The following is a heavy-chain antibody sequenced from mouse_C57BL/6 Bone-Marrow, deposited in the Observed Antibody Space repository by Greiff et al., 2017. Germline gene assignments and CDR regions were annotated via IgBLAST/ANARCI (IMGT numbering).Heavy chain of an antibody. V-gene: IGHV14-4*01. D-gene: IGHD1-1*01. Sequence: VQLQQSGAELVRPGASVKLSCTASGFNITDDYMHWVKQRPEQGLEWIGWIDPENGDTEYASKFQGKATITADKSSNTAYMKLSSLTTEDTAVYYCTTDSCSSWDYFDYWGRGTTLTVSS. CDR2: IDPENGDT. CDR1: GFNITDDY. CDR3: TTDSCSSWDYFDY. J-gene: IGHJ2*01.